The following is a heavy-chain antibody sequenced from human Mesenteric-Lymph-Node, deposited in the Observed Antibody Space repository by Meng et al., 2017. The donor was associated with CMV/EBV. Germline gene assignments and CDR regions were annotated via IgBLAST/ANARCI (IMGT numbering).Heavy chain of an antibody. Sequence: GSLRLSCSVSGVSISSSGYYWGWTRQPPGKGLEWIGNVYDGGKTYYNPSLKSRITISLDTTKSQFSLKLSSVTAADTAVHYCSRDEGEYRVYSRLDWGQGTLVTVSS. V-gene: IGHV4-39*07. CDR1: GVSISSSGYY. CDR3: SRDEGEYRVYSRLD. D-gene: IGHD6-13*01. CDR2: VYDGGKT. J-gene: IGHJ4*02.